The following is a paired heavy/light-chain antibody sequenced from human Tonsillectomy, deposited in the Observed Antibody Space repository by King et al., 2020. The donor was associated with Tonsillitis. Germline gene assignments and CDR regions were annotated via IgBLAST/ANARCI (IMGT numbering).Light chain of an antibody. CDR2: RNN. J-gene: IGLJ3*02. CDR1: SSNIGSNY. CDR3: AAWDDSLSGVV. Sequence: QSVLTQPPSASGTPGQRVTISCSGRSSNIGSNYVYWYQHLPGTAPKLLIFRNNQRPSGVPDRFSGSKSGTSASLAISGLRSDDESDYYCAAWDDSLSGVVFGGGTRLTVL. V-gene: IGLV1-47*01.
Heavy chain of an antibody. CDR1: GFTFSGYA. CDR2: ISGSGGST. J-gene: IGHJ4*02. CDR3: AKDLPTYDDYVGTRFDY. V-gene: IGHV3-23*01. D-gene: IGHD3-16*01. Sequence: EVQLLESGGDLVQPGGSLRLSCAASGFTFSGYAMSWVRQAPGKGLEWVSAISGSGGSTFYADSVKGRFTISRDNSKSTLYLHMNSLRAEDTAIYYCAKDLPTYDDYVGTRFDYWGQGTLVIVSS.